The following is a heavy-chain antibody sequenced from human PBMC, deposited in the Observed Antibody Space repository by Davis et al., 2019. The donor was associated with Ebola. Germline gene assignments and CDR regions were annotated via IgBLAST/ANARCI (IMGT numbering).Heavy chain of an antibody. CDR3: AKDQRRKTYYYDSSGIDSRGGFDY. D-gene: IGHD3-22*01. J-gene: IGHJ4*02. CDR1: GFTFSSYA. Sequence: PGGSLRLSCAASGFTFSSYAMSWVRQAPGKGLEWVSAISGSGGSTYYADSVKGRFTISRDNSKNTLYLQMNSLRAEDTAVYYCAKDQRRKTYYYDSSGIDSRGGFDYWGQGTLVTVSS. V-gene: IGHV3-23*01. CDR2: ISGSGGST.